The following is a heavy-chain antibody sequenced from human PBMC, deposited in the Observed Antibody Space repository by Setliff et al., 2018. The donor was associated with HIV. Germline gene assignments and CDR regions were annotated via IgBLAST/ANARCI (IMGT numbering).Heavy chain of an antibody. Sequence: PSETLSLTCAVYGGSFSGYYWTWIRQCPGKGLEWIGEINQSGITNYNPSLKSRLTISVDTSKNQFSLRLTSVTAADTAIYFCARGQTTTTLSTLRGRAFGIWGQGTMVTVSS. CDR2: INQSGIT. D-gene: IGHD4-4*01. J-gene: IGHJ3*02. CDR1: GGSFSGYY. CDR3: ARGQTTTTLSTLRGRAFGI. V-gene: IGHV4-34*01.